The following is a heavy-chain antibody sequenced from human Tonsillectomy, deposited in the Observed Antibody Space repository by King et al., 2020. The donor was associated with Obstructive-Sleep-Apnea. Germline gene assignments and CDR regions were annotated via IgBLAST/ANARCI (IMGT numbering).Heavy chain of an antibody. Sequence: VQLVESGGGLVQPGGSLRLSCAASGFTFSSYAMSWVRQAPGKGLEWVSAISGSGGSTYYADSVKGRFTISRDNSKNTLYLQMNSLRAEDTAVYYCAKPPYSSGLYYYYGMDVWGQGTTVTVSS. V-gene: IGHV3-23*04. CDR1: GFTFSSYA. CDR3: AKPPYSSGLYYYYGMDV. CDR2: ISGSGGST. D-gene: IGHD6-19*01. J-gene: IGHJ6*02.